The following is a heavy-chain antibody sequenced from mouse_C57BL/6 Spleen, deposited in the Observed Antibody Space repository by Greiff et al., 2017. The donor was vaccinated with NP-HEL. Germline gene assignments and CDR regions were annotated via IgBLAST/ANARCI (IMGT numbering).Heavy chain of an antibody. CDR2: IYPGDGDT. D-gene: IGHD1-1*01. Sequence: VQLQQSGPELVKPGASVKISCKASGYAFSSSWMNWVKQRPGQGLEWIGRIYPGDGDTNYNGKFKGKATLTADKSSSTAYMQLSSLTSEDSAVYFCARSIYYYGSIDYWGQGTTLTDSS. CDR3: ARSIYYYGSIDY. CDR1: GYAFSSSW. V-gene: IGHV1-82*01. J-gene: IGHJ2*01.